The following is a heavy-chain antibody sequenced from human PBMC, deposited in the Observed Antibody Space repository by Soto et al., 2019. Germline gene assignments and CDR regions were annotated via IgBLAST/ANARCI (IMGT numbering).Heavy chain of an antibody. V-gene: IGHV4-34*01. CDR3: ARGEGRLVGTWFDP. CDR1: GGSFSSYY. J-gene: IGHJ5*02. Sequence: SETLSLTCDVYGGSFSSYYWNWIRQPPGKGLEWLGEINHSGSTNYNPSLESRVTISLDTSRTQFSLKLTSVTAADTAVYYCARGEGRLVGTWFDPWGQGTLVTVSS. CDR2: INHSGST. D-gene: IGHD5-12*01.